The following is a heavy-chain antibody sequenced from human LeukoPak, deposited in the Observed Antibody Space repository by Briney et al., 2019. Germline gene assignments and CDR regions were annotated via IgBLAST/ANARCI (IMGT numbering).Heavy chain of an antibody. D-gene: IGHD4/OR15-4a*01. V-gene: IGHV4-4*07. J-gene: IGHJ6*03. CDR3: ARDSKTLTTEYYYYYYYMDA. CDR1: GGSISSYY. Sequence: SETLSLTCTVSGGSISSYYWSWIRQPAGKGLEWIGRIYTSGSTNYNSSLKSRVTMSVDTSKNQFSLKLSSVTAADTAVYYCARDSKTLTTEYYYYYYYMDAWGKGTTVTVSS. CDR2: IYTSGST.